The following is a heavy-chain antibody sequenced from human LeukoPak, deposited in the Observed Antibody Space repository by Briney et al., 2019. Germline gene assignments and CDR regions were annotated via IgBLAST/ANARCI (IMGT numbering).Heavy chain of an antibody. Sequence: SETLSLTCTVSGGSISSDYWTWIRQPPGKGLEWIGHLYTSGSTNYNPSLKSRVTVSVDTSKNQVSLKLSYVTAADTAVYYCARQVSNVFIPLGNWFEPWGQGTLVTVSS. CDR1: GGSISSDY. J-gene: IGHJ5*02. CDR3: ARQVSNVFIPLGNWFEP. CDR2: LYTSGST. V-gene: IGHV4-4*09. D-gene: IGHD3-3*01.